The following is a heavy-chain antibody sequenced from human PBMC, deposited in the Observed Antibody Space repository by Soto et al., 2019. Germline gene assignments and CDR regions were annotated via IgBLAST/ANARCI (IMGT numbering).Heavy chain of an antibody. J-gene: IGHJ4*02. D-gene: IGHD3-10*01. V-gene: IGHV4-4*02. CDR3: ARLSASSKLRGVVIN. Sequence: QVHLQESGPDLVRPSETLSLTCSFFGGSISSDNWWSWVRQTPGKGLEWIGEIYHSGNTNYNPSLKSRCTISVDKAKNQFSMKVTSVTAADTALYYCARLSASSKLRGVVINWGQGTLVTVSS. CDR1: GGSISSDNW. CDR2: IYHSGNT.